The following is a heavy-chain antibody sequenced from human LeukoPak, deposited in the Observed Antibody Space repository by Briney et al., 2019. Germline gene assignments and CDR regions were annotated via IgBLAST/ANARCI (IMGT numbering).Heavy chain of an antibody. CDR2: IYYSGST. V-gene: IGHV4-31*03. CDR3: ARGSEEYDYVWGSYRYSPWFDP. Sequence: PSETLSLTCTVSGGSISSGGYYWSWIRQHPGKGLEWIGYIYYSGSTYYNPSLKSRVTISVDTSKNQFSLKLSSVTAADTAVYYCARGSEEYDYVWGSYRYSPWFDPWGQGTLVTVSS. J-gene: IGHJ5*02. CDR1: GGSISSGGYY. D-gene: IGHD3-16*02.